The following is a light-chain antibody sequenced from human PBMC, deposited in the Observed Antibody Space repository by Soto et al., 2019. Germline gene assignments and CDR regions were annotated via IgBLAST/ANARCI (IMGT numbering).Light chain of an antibody. J-gene: IGKJ2*01. V-gene: IGKV3-20*01. CDR1: ESISSSY. Sequence: IVLTQSPGTLSLSPGEGATLSCRASESISSSYLAWYQQRPGQSPRLLIYAASSRAAGIPDRFSGSGSGADFPLTISRLEPEDFAVYYCQLYGGSHMFSFGQGTKLQIK. CDR2: AAS. CDR3: QLYGGSHMFS.